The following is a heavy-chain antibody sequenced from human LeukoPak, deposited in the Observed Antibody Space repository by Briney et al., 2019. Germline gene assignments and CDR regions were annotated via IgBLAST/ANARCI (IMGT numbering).Heavy chain of an antibody. CDR2: ISPSGGGT. CDR1: GGTFSSYA. D-gene: IGHD3-10*01. CDR3: ATSKWFGELLGDY. J-gene: IGHJ4*02. Sequence: ASVKVSCKASGGTFSSYAISWVRQAPGQGLEWMGVISPSGGGTSYAQKFKGRITMTRDASTSTVYMELNSLRSADTAVYYCATSKWFGELLGDYWGQGTLVTVSS. V-gene: IGHV1-46*01.